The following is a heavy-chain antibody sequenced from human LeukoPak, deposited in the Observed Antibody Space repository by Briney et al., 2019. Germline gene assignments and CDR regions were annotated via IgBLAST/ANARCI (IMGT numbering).Heavy chain of an antibody. CDR1: GYSISSGYY. Sequence: SETLSLTCTVSGYSISSGYYWGWIRQSPGKGLEWIGSIYHAGSTFHNPSLKSRVTISVDTSKNQFSLKVSSVTAADTAVYYCARIGLSRPYWGQGTLDTVSS. D-gene: IGHD4/OR15-4a*01. CDR2: IYHAGST. CDR3: ARIGLSRPY. J-gene: IGHJ4*02. V-gene: IGHV4-38-2*02.